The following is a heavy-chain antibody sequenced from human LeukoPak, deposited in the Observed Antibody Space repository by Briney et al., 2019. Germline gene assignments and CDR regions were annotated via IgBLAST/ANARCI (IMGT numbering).Heavy chain of an antibody. CDR1: GGSISSSSYY. CDR2: IYYSGST. D-gene: IGHD3-3*01. CDR3: ARPRNTDIITIFGVVIMPPFDY. V-gene: IGHV4-39*01. J-gene: IGHJ4*02. Sequence: PSETLSLTCTVSGGSISSSSYYWGWIRQPPGKGLEWIVSIYYSGSTYYDPSLKSRVTISVDTSKNQFSLKLSSVTAADTAVYYCARPRNTDIITIFGVVIMPPFDYWGQGTLVTVSS.